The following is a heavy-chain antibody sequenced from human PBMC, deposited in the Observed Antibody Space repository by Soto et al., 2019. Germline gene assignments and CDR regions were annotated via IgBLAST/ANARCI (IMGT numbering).Heavy chain of an antibody. CDR3: ARDLPDTVSTTRLFDY. J-gene: IGHJ4*02. D-gene: IGHD5-12*01. V-gene: IGHV3-21*01. CDR2: ITSNSDNR. Sequence: PGGSLRLSCAASGFTFSRNFMNWVRQAPGKGLEWVSSITSNSDNRFYADSVKGRFTISRDNAKNSVYLQMDSLSAEDTAVYYCARDLPDTVSTTRLFDYWGQGTLVTVSS. CDR1: GFTFSRNF.